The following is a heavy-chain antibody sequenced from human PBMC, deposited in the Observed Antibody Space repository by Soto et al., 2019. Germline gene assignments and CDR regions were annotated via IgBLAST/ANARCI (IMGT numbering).Heavy chain of an antibody. Sequence: QVQLQESGPGLLKPSETLSLTCAVSGGSISSCYWSWIRQPPGKGLEWIGYIYYSGSTNYNPSLKSRVTISVDTSKNQFSLKLSSVTAADTAVYYCARGQGSMIVNLYYFDYWGQGTLVTVSS. CDR3: ARGQGSMIVNLYYFDY. CDR2: IYYSGST. D-gene: IGHD3-22*01. CDR1: GGSISSCY. J-gene: IGHJ4*02. V-gene: IGHV4-59*01.